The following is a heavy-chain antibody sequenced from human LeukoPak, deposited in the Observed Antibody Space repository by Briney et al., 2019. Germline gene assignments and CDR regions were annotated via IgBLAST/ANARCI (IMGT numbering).Heavy chain of an antibody. CDR2: INPNSGGT. Sequence: ASVKVSCKASGYTFTGYYMHWVRQAPGQGLEWMGWINPNSGGTNYAQKFQGRVTMTRDTSISTAYMELSRLRSDDTAVYYCASGGFRPYYYDSSGYYSYYYMDVWGKGTTVTASS. CDR3: ASGGFRPYYYDSSGYYSYYYMDV. D-gene: IGHD3-22*01. CDR1: GYTFTGYY. J-gene: IGHJ6*03. V-gene: IGHV1-2*02.